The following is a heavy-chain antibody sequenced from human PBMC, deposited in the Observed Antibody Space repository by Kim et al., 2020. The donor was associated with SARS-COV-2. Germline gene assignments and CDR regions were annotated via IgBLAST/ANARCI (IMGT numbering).Heavy chain of an antibody. J-gene: IGHJ6*02. CDR1: GDSISSGSYY. CDR2: IYYSGST. CDR3: ARDVARGMDV. V-gene: IGHV4-39*06. Sequence: SETLSLTCIVSGDSISSGSYYWGWIHQPPGKGLEWIGSIYYSGSTYYNASLKSRVTISVDTPKNQFTLKLSSVTAADTAVYYCARDVARGMDVWGQGTTVTVSS.